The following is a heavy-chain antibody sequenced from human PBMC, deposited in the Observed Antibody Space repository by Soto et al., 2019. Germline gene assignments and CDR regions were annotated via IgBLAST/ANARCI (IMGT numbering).Heavy chain of an antibody. Sequence: PGESLKISCKGSGYSFTSYWISWVRQMPGKGLEWMGRIDPSDSYTNYSPSFQGHVTISADKSISTAYLQWSSLKASDTAMYYCARRHLGYCSSTSCYHGMDVWGQGTTVTV. CDR2: IDPSDSYT. V-gene: IGHV5-10-1*01. D-gene: IGHD2-2*01. J-gene: IGHJ6*02. CDR3: ARRHLGYCSSTSCYHGMDV. CDR1: GYSFTSYW.